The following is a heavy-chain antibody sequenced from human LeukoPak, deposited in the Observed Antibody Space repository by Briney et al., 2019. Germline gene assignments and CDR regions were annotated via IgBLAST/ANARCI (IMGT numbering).Heavy chain of an antibody. CDR3: ARVTDKSGYYSDY. CDR2: INPNSGGT. J-gene: IGHJ4*02. V-gene: IGHV1-2*02. D-gene: IGHD3-22*01. CDR1: GYTFTGYY. Sequence: GASVKVSCKASGYTFTGYYMHWVRQAPGQGLEWMGWINPNSGGTNYAQKFQGRVTMTRDTAINTAYMELRGLRTDDTAMYYCARVTDKSGYYSDYWGQGTLVTVSS.